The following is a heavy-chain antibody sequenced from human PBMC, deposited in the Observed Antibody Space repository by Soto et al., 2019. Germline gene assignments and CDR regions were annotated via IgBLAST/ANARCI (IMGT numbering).Heavy chain of an antibody. Sequence: ASVKVSCKASGYTFTGYYMHWVRQAPGQGLEGMGWINPNSGGTNYAQKFQGRVTMTRDTSISTAYMELSRLRSDDTAVYYCARLEQLVYYFDYWGQGTLVTVSS. J-gene: IGHJ4*02. D-gene: IGHD6-6*01. CDR1: GYTFTGYY. CDR2: INPNSGGT. V-gene: IGHV1-2*02. CDR3: ARLEQLVYYFDY.